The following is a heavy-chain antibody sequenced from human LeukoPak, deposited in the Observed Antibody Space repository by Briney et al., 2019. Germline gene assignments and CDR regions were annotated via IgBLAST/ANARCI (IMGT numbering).Heavy chain of an antibody. CDR1: GFTFSSYE. J-gene: IGHJ6*04. CDR3: AELGITMIGGV. CDR2: ISSSGSTI. V-gene: IGHV3-48*03. D-gene: IGHD3-10*02. Sequence: GGSLRLSCAASGFTFSSYEMNWVRQAPGKGLEWVSYISSSGSTIYYADSVKGRFTIYRDIAKNSLYLQMNSLRAEDTAVYYCAELGITMIGGVWGKGTTVTISS.